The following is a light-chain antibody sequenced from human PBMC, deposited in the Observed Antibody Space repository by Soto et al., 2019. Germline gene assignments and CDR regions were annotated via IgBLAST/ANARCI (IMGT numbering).Light chain of an antibody. V-gene: IGLV2-14*01. CDR3: SSYAGSSYV. Sequence: QSALTQPASVSGSPGQSITISCTGTSSDVGGYSYVSWYQQHPGKAPKVIIYEVSNRPSGVSNRFSGSKSGNTASLTISGLQAEDGADYYCSSYAGSSYVFGTGTKVTVL. CDR2: EVS. CDR1: SSDVGGYSY. J-gene: IGLJ1*01.